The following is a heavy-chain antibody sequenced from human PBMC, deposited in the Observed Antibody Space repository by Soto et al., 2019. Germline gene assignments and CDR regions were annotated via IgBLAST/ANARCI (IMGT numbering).Heavy chain of an antibody. D-gene: IGHD5-12*01. CDR1: GYTFTSYW. J-gene: IGHJ6*02. CDR2: IYPGDSDT. V-gene: IGHV5-51*01. CDR3: ANGAGGAYPPSTKYYYYGMDV. Sequence: GESLKISCKGSGYTFTSYWIAWVRQMPGKGLEWMGIIYPGDSDTRYSPSFEGQVTISADKSISTAYLQWSSLKASDTAMYYCANGAGGAYPPSTKYYYYGMDVWGQGTTVTVSS.